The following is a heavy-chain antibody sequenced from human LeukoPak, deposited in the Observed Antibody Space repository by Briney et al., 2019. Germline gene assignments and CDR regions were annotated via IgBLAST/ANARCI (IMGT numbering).Heavy chain of an antibody. CDR2: IYYSGST. V-gene: IGHV4-59*01. J-gene: IGHJ4*02. Sequence: SETLSLTCTVSGGSISSYYWSWIRQPPGKGLEWIGYIYYSGSTNYNPSLKSRVTISVDTSKNQFSLKLSSVTAADTAVYYCARGGQSRFLEWLSIYYFDYWGQGTLVTVSS. D-gene: IGHD3-3*01. CDR3: ARGGQSRFLEWLSIYYFDY. CDR1: GGSISSYY.